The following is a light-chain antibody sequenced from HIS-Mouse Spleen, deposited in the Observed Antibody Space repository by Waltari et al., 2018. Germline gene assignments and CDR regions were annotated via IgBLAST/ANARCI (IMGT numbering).Light chain of an antibody. J-gene: IGLJ1*01. Sequence: QSALTQPPSVSGSPGQSITISCPGTRSHVGGYNHVSCYQQHPGKAPKLMIYDVSNRPSGVSNRFSGSKSGNTASLTISGLQAEDEADYYCSSYTSSSTLYVFGTGTKVTVL. CDR2: DVS. CDR1: RSHVGGYNH. V-gene: IGLV2-14*03. CDR3: SSYTSSSTLYV.